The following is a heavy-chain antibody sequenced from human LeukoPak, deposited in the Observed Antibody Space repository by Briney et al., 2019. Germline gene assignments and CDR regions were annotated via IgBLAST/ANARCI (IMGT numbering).Heavy chain of an antibody. CDR3: AKDDAWLRFGE. V-gene: IGHV3-23*01. CDR1: GFTFSNHG. J-gene: IGHJ4*02. D-gene: IGHD3-10*01. Sequence: GGTLRLSCAASGFTFSNHGMNRVRQAPGKGLEWVSGISPSGDITYYADSVKGGFSISRDNSKNTLYLEVISLTAEDTAVYYCAKDDAWLRFGEWSQGTLVTVSS. CDR2: ISPSGDIT.